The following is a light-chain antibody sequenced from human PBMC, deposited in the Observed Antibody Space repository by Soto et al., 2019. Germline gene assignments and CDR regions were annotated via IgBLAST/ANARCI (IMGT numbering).Light chain of an antibody. Sequence: DIQMTQSPSTLSASVGDRVTITCRASQSISRWLAWSQQKPGKAPKLLIYDASNLQSGVSSRFSGSGSGTEFTLTITSLQPDECATYYCQQYSSFLTFGGGTKVEI. CDR1: QSISRW. J-gene: IGKJ4*01. V-gene: IGKV1-5*01. CDR3: QQYSSFLT. CDR2: DAS.